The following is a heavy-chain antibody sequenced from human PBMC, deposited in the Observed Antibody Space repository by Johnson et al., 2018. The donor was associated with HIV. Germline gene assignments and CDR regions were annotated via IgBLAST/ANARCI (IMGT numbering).Heavy chain of an antibody. CDR2: IKSKTDGGTT. Sequence: VQLVESGGGVVQPGRSLRLSCVASGFTFSNAWMSWVRQAPGKGLEWVGRIKSKTDGGTTDYAAPVKGRFTISRDDSKNTVYLQMNSLKAEDTAVYYCTTGSCIDGVCYAFDVWGQGTMVTVSS. CDR3: TTGSCIDGVCYAFDV. J-gene: IGHJ3*01. CDR1: GFTFSNAW. D-gene: IGHD2-8*01. V-gene: IGHV3-15*01.